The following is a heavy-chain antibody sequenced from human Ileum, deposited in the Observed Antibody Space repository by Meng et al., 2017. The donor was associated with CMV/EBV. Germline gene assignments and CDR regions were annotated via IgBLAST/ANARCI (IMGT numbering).Heavy chain of an antibody. Sequence: VKVSCKASGYTFTGYYMHWVRQAPGQWLEWMGWINPNSGGTNYAQKFQGRVTMTRDTSISTAYMELSRLRSDDTAVYYCAISPRGIAVAVRGFDPWGQGTLVTVSS. D-gene: IGHD6-19*01. J-gene: IGHJ5*02. CDR1: GYTFTGYY. CDR3: AISPRGIAVAVRGFDP. CDR2: INPNSGGT. V-gene: IGHV1-2*02.